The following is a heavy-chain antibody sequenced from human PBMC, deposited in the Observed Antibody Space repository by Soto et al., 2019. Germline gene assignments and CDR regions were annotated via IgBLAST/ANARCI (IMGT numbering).Heavy chain of an antibody. CDR1: GFTFSSYS. V-gene: IGHV3-21*01. D-gene: IGHD2-21*02. J-gene: IGHJ6*02. CDR2: ITRNSDI. CDR3: AREETAWPLAYGLDV. Sequence: GSLRLSCAASGFTFSSYSMHWVRQAPGKGLEWVSAITRNSDIYYADSVKGRFTISRDNAQNSVSLQMDSLRAEGTAVYYCAREETAWPLAYGLDVWGQGTTVTVSS.